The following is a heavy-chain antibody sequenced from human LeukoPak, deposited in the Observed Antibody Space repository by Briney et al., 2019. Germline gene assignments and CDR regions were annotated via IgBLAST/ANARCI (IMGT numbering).Heavy chain of an antibody. CDR1: GGTPTNYG. V-gene: IGHV1-69*04. CDR2: VIPSLGVA. Sequence: GASVMVFCKASGGTPTNYGTRWVRQAPGQGLEWMGGVIPSLGVATYSPKFQGRVTIIADNTTSTAYMEQSSRRSEEQAAYYCVDPTDGDYWGQRPRVSVPS. CDR3: VDPTDGDY. J-gene: IGHJ4*02. D-gene: IGHD5-24*01.